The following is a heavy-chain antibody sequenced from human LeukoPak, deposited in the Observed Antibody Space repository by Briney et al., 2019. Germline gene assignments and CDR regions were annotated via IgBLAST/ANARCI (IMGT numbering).Heavy chain of an antibody. CDR2: ISFTGNT. CDR1: GGSISGYY. J-gene: IGHJ4*02. CDR3: ARSPPGWYYDNSGQYYFDT. D-gene: IGHD3-22*01. V-gene: IGHV4-59*08. Sequence: PSETLSLTCTVSGGSISGYYWSWIRQSPGKRLEWIAYISFTGNTNYNPSLKSRVTISLDTSKTHFSLTLSSLTAADTAVYYCARSPPGWYYDNSGQYYFDTWGQGALVTVSS.